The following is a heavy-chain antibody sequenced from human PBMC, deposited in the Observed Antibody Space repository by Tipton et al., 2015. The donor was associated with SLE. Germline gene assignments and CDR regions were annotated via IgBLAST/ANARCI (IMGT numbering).Heavy chain of an antibody. D-gene: IGHD3-10*01. J-gene: IGHJ4*02. Sequence: SLRLSCAASGFTFSYFAMSWVRQAPGKGLEWVSGISVSGDSAYYADSVKGRLTISRDNSKNTLYLQMNSLRVEDMAVYYCAKEGAGNWGQGTLVTVSS. CDR3: AKEGAGN. CDR2: ISVSGDSA. CDR1: GFTFSYFA. V-gene: IGHV3-23*01.